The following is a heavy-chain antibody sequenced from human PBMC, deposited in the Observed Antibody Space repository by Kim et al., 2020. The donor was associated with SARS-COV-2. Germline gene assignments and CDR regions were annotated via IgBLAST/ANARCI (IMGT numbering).Heavy chain of an antibody. J-gene: IGHJ1*01. CDR1: GFTFNNYA. Sequence: GGSLRLSCAASGFTFNNYAMSWVRQAPGKGLEWVSSIRGSGSSPQYADSVKGRFSISRDNSKNTLFLQMDSLRAEDTALYYCAKVTSGGSGWFEYFQHWGQGTLVTVSS. V-gene: IGHV3-23*01. D-gene: IGHD6-19*01. CDR3: AKVTSGGSGWFEYFQH. CDR2: IRGSGSSP.